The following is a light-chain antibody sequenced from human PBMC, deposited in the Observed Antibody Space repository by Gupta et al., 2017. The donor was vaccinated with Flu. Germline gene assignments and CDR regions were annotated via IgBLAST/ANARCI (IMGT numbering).Light chain of an antibody. V-gene: IGKV3-15*01. Sequence: EIELTQSPATLSVSPGEGATLSCRASQTISVNLAWYQQKPGQAPRLLIYGASTRATGIPARFSGSGSGTVFTLPISSLQSEDFAVYYCQQYNNWPFFTFGPGTKVDI. J-gene: IGKJ3*01. CDR1: QTISVN. CDR2: GAS. CDR3: QQYNNWPFFT.